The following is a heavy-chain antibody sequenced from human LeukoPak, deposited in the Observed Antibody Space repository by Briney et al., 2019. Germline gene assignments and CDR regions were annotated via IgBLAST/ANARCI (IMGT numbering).Heavy chain of an antibody. J-gene: IGHJ4*02. CDR3: ARASFFDSSGYSH. V-gene: IGHV3-74*01. Sequence: GSLRLSCAASGFTLSSYWMHWVRQAPGKGLVWVSRINSDGSSTSYADSVKGRFTISRDNAKNTLYLQMNSLRAEDTAVYYCARASFFDSSGYSHWGQGTLVTVSS. CDR1: GFTLSSYW. CDR2: INSDGSST. D-gene: IGHD3-22*01.